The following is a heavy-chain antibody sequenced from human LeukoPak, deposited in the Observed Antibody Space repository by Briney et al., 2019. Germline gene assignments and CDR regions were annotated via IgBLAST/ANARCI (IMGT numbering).Heavy chain of an antibody. V-gene: IGHV3-23*01. D-gene: IGHD1-1*01. CDR2: ISGSGGST. Sequence: GGSLRLSCAASGFTFCSYAMGWVGQAPGKGLEWVSAISGSGGSTYYADSVKGRFTISRDNSKNTLYLQMNSLRAEDTAVYYCARDGTTGTPHFDYWGQGTLVTVSS. CDR3: ARDGTTGTPHFDY. CDR1: GFTFCSYA. J-gene: IGHJ4*02.